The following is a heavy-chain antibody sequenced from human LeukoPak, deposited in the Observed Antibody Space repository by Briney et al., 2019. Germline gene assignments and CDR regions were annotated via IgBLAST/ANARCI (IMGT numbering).Heavy chain of an antibody. J-gene: IGHJ4*02. V-gene: IGHV3-48*03. Sequence: GGSLRLSCAASGFTFSSYEMNWVRQAPGKGLEWVSYISSSGSTIYYADSVKGRFTISRDNAKNSLYLQMYSLRAEDTAVYYCARVPIDWNGRGDYWGQGTLVTVSS. D-gene: IGHD1-1*01. CDR2: ISSSGSTI. CDR3: ARVPIDWNGRGDY. CDR1: GFTFSSYE.